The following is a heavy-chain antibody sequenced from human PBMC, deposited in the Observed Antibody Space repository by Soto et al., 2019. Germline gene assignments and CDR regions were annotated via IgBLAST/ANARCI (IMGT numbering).Heavy chain of an antibody. CDR3: ARDLGGEATIRF. J-gene: IGHJ4*02. CDR2: IIPNSGTT. D-gene: IGHD3-16*01. Sequence: QVQLVQSGAEVKKPGSSVKVSCKASGGSFRNFVISWVRQAPGQGLEWMGGIIPNSGTTNYAQKFQDKVTITADESTSTAYMELRGLTSEDTSLYYCARDLGGEATIRFWGQGTLVTVSS. CDR1: GGSFRNFV. V-gene: IGHV1-69*01.